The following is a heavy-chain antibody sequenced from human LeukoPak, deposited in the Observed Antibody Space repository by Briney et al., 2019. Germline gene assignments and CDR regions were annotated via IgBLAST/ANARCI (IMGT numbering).Heavy chain of an antibody. Sequence: TSETLSLTCTVSGASVRSSYYYWSWIRQPPGKGLEWIGYIYYSGTMSYNPSLKSRVTISIDTSKNQFSLKLSSVTAADTAVYFCASGSTLIGNGMDVWGQGTTVTVSS. V-gene: IGHV4-30-4*01. J-gene: IGHJ6*02. CDR3: ASGSTLIGNGMDV. CDR2: IYYSGTM. CDR1: GASVRSSYYY. D-gene: IGHD3-10*01.